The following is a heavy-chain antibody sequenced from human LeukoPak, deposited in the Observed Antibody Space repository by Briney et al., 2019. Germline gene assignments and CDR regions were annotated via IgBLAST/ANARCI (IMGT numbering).Heavy chain of an antibody. D-gene: IGHD6-19*01. V-gene: IGHV3-74*01. CDR1: GFTFRSHW. CDR3: ASGLLMAGGTLDH. Sequence: GGSLRLSCAASGFTFRSHWRHWVRQAPGEGLVWVSRLYTGGRTTTYADSVRGRFSLSRDNAKNTLYLQMNSLRAEDTAVYYCASGLLMAGGTLDHWGRGTLVTVSS. CDR2: LYTGGRTT. J-gene: IGHJ4*02.